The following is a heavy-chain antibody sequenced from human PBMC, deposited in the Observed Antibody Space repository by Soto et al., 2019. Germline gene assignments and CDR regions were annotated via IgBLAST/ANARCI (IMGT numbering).Heavy chain of an antibody. CDR2: AHHSGRT. Sequence: QVQLQESGPGLVKPSGTLSLTCTVSGGSMSSSNWWNWVRQSPGKGLEWIGEAHHSGRTNYNPSLTSXVXIXXDKSKNHFSLKLSSVTAADTAVYYCARSEATGLDYWGQGTLVTVSS. V-gene: IGHV4-4*02. J-gene: IGHJ4*02. CDR3: ARSEATGLDY. CDR1: GGSMSSSNW. D-gene: IGHD1-26*01.